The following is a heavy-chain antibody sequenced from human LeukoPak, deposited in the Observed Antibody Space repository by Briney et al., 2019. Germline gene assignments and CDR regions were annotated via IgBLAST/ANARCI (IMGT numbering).Heavy chain of an antibody. V-gene: IGHV1-18*01. CDR3: ARAPKDYGGISGAQTFDD. CDR2: ISAYNGNT. J-gene: IGHJ4*02. D-gene: IGHD4-23*01. Sequence: ASVKVSCKASGYTFTSYGISWVRQAPGQGLEWMGWISAYNGNTNYAQKLQGRVTMTTDTSTSTAYMELRSLRSDDTAVYYCARAPKDYGGISGAQTFDDWGQGTLVTVSS. CDR1: GYTFTSYG.